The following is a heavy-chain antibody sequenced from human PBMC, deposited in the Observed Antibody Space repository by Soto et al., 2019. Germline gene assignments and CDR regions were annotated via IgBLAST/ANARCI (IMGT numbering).Heavy chain of an antibody. J-gene: IGHJ6*02. CDR3: ARDGAWGSPSHYYYYYGMDV. D-gene: IGHD1-26*01. V-gene: IGHV1-18*01. Sequence: QVQLVQSGAEVKKPGASVKVSCKASGYTFTSYGISWVRQAPGQGLEWMGWISAYNGNTNYAQKLQGRVTMTTDTSTSTAYMELRSLRSADTAVYYCARDGAWGSPSHYYYYYGMDVWGQGTTVTVSS. CDR1: GYTFTSYG. CDR2: ISAYNGNT.